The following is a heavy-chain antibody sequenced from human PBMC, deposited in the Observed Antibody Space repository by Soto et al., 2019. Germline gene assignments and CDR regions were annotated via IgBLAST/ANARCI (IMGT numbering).Heavy chain of an antibody. CDR1: GFTFSSYA. V-gene: IGHV3-23*01. Sequence: EVQLLESGGGLVQPGGSLRLSCAASGFTFSSYAMSWVRQAPGKGLEWVSAISGSGGSTYYADSVKGRFTISRDNSKNPLDLQMSSLRAEDTVVDYCAERPGRVWGQGTLVTVSS. J-gene: IGHJ4*02. CDR3: AERPGRV. D-gene: IGHD3-10*01. CDR2: ISGSGGST.